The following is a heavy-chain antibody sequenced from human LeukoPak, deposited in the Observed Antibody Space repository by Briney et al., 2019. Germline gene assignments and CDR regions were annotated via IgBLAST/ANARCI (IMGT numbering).Heavy chain of an antibody. J-gene: IGHJ5*02. CDR1: GFTFSSYA. Sequence: PGGSLRLSCAASGFTFSSYAMSWVRQAPGKGLEWVSAISGSGGSTYYADSVKGRFTISRDNSKNTLYLQMNSLRAEDTAVYYCAKDPYYYDSSGLNWFDPWGQGTLVTVSS. D-gene: IGHD3-22*01. V-gene: IGHV3-23*01. CDR3: AKDPYYYDSSGLNWFDP. CDR2: ISGSGGST.